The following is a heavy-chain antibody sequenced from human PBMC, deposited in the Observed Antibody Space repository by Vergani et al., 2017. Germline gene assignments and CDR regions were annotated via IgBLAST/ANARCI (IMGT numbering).Heavy chain of an antibody. Sequence: QVQLVQSGAEVKKPGASVKVSCKASGYTLTGYYMHWVRQAPGQRLEWMGWINPNSGGTNYAQKFQGRVTMTRDTSISTAYMELSRLRSDDTAVYYCAREVVVVVAATYYYYGMDVWGQGTTVTVSS. J-gene: IGHJ6*02. CDR3: AREVVVVVAATYYYYGMDV. D-gene: IGHD2-15*01. CDR1: GYTLTGYY. CDR2: INPNSGGT. V-gene: IGHV1-2*02.